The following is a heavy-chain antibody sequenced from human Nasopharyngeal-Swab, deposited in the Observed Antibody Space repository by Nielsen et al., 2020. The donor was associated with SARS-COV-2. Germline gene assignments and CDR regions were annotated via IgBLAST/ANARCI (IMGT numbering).Heavy chain of an antibody. Sequence: GGSLRLSCAASGFTFSSYAMSWVRQAPGKGLEWVSAISGSGGSTYYADSVKGRLTISRDNSKNTLYLQMNSLRAEDTAVYYCAKDATRMIVVVITVLAFDIWGQGTMVTVS. J-gene: IGHJ3*02. CDR1: GFTFSSYA. D-gene: IGHD3-22*01. CDR3: AKDATRMIVVVITVLAFDI. CDR2: ISGSGGST. V-gene: IGHV3-23*01.